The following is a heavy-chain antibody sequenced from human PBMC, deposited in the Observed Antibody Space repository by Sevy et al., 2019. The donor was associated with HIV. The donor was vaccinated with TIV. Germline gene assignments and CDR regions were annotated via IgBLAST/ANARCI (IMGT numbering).Heavy chain of an antibody. CDR1: GFTFSSYW. Sequence: GGSLRLSCAASGFTFSSYWMSWVRQAPGKGLEWVANIKQDGSEKYYVDSVKGRFTISRDNAKNSLYLQMNGLRAEDTAVYYCARDEVQYYYDSSGYPDYWGQGTLVTVSS. CDR3: ARDEVQYYYDSSGYPDY. J-gene: IGHJ4*02. CDR2: IKQDGSEK. V-gene: IGHV3-7*01. D-gene: IGHD3-22*01.